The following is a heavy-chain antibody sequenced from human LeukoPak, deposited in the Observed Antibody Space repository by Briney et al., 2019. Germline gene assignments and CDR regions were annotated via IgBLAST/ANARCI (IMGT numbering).Heavy chain of an antibody. J-gene: IGHJ6*03. CDR1: GFTFSSYG. CDR3: AKNGDRGAYCSGGSCYPYYYYNMDV. Sequence: GGSLRLSCAASGFTFSSYGMSWVRQAPGKGLEWVSAISGSGGSTYYADSVKGRFTISRDNSKNTLYLQMNSLRAEDTAIYYCAKNGDRGAYCSGGSCYPYYYYNMDVWGKGTTVTISS. D-gene: IGHD2-15*01. CDR2: ISGSGGST. V-gene: IGHV3-23*01.